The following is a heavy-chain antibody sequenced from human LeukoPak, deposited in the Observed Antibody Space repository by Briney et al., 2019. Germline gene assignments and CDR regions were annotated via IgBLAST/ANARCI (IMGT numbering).Heavy chain of an antibody. CDR3: AKSDDCYDSPGAFDI. Sequence: GGSLRLSCAASGFTFSSYGMHWVRQAPGKGLEWVAFIRYDGSNKYYADSVKGRFTISRDNSKNTLYLQMNSLRAEDTAVYYCAKSDDCYDSPGAFDIWGQGTLVTVSS. D-gene: IGHD3-22*01. V-gene: IGHV3-30*02. CDR1: GFTFSSYG. CDR2: IRYDGSNK. J-gene: IGHJ3*02.